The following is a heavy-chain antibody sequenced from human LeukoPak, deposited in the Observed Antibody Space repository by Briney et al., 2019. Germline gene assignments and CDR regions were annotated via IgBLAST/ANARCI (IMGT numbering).Heavy chain of an antibody. Sequence: KVSCKASGGTFSSYAISWVRQAPGQGLEWMGRIIPIFGTANYAQKFQGRVKITTDESTSTAYMELSSLRSEDTAVYYCARDLEDYSNFDYWGQGTLVTVSS. D-gene: IGHD4-11*01. V-gene: IGHV1-69*05. CDR2: IIPIFGTA. CDR3: ARDLEDYSNFDY. J-gene: IGHJ4*02. CDR1: GGTFSSYA.